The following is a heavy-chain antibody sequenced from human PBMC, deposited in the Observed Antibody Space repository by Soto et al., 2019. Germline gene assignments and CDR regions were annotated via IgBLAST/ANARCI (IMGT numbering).Heavy chain of an antibody. J-gene: IGHJ6*02. V-gene: IGHV3-23*01. CDR3: AKSLGQLVGWYFQFVMDV. CDR2: ISGSGGST. Sequence: HPGGSLRLSCAASGFTFSSYAMGWVRQAPGKGLEWVSAISGSGGSTYYADSVKGRFTISRDNSKNTLYLEMSSLRAGDTAVYYCAKSLGQLVGWYFQFVMDVWGQGTTVTVSS. CDR1: GFTFSSYA. D-gene: IGHD6-13*01.